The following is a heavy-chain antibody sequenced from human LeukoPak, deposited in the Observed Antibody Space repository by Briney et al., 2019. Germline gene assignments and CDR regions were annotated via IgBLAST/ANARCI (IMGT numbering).Heavy chain of an antibody. CDR3: ARVLNYYDSSGYYFSY. J-gene: IGHJ4*02. Sequence: AGGSLRLSCAASGFTFSYYTMHWVRQAPGKGLEWVAVISYDGSNEYYADSVKGRFTISRDNSKNTLYLQMNSLRVGDTAVYYCARVLNYYDSSGYYFSYWGQGTLVTVSS. CDR2: ISYDGSNE. CDR1: GFTFSYYT. D-gene: IGHD3-22*01. V-gene: IGHV3-30-3*01.